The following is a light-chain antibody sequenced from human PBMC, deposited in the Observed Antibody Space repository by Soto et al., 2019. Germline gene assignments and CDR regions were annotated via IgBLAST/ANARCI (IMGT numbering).Light chain of an antibody. CDR2: KVS. Sequence: DIQMTQSPSTLSASVGDRVTITCRASQTMSGYLAWYQQKPGKAPKLLIYKVSNLESGVPSRFSGSGSGTEFTLTVSSLQPDDFASYFCLQYSSYPYTFGQGTKLEVK. J-gene: IGKJ2*01. CDR3: LQYSSYPYT. CDR1: QTMSGY. V-gene: IGKV1-5*03.